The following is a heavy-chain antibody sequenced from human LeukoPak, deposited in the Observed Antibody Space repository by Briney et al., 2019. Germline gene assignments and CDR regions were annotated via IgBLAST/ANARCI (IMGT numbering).Heavy chain of an antibody. Sequence: PSETLSLTCTVSGGSISSYYWSWIRQPPGKGLEWIGYIYYSGSTNYNPSLKSRVTISVDTSKNQFSLKLSSVTAADTAVYYCARLVGATLVFDYWGQGTLVTVSS. CDR3: ARLVGATLVFDY. J-gene: IGHJ4*02. D-gene: IGHD1-26*01. CDR2: IYYSGST. V-gene: IGHV4-59*08. CDR1: GGSISSYY.